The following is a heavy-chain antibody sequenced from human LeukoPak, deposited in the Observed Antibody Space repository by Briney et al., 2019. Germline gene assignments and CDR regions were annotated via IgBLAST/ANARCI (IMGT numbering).Heavy chain of an antibody. Sequence: SETLSLTCAVYGGSFSGYYWSWIRQPPGKGLEWIGSIYYSGSTYYNPSLKSRVTISVDTSKNQFSLKLSSVTAADTAVYYCARHGWELLYNWFDPWGQGTLVTVSS. CDR3: ARHGWELLYNWFDP. CDR1: GGSFSGYY. D-gene: IGHD1-26*01. V-gene: IGHV4-34*01. J-gene: IGHJ5*02. CDR2: IYYSGST.